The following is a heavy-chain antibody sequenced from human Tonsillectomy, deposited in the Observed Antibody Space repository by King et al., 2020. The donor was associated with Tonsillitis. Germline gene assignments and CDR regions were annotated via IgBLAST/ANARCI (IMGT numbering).Heavy chain of an antibody. J-gene: IGHJ4*02. CDR1: GGSMNNNY. D-gene: IGHD2-15*01. CDR2: FYYSGST. V-gene: IGHV4-59*01. CDR3: AREYCSSDSCYYFDY. Sequence: VPLQESGPGLVKPSETLSLTCTVSGGSMNNNYWSWIRQPPGKGLEWIGFFYYSGSTNYNPSLKSRVTISGDTSKKQFSLKVNSVTGADTAVYYCAREYCSSDSCYYFDYWGQGTLVTVSS.